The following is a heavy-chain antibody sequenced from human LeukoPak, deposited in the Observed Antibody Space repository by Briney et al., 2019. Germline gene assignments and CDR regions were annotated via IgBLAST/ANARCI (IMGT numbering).Heavy chain of an antibody. D-gene: IGHD2-8*01. CDR1: GFTFSSYA. V-gene: IGHV3-23*01. CDR3: AKDEEGVGDY. CDR2: HSGSGGST. Sequence: GGSLRLSCAASGFTFSSYAMSSVRQAPGKWLEWVSAHSGSGGSTYYADSVKGRFTISRDNSKNTLYLQMNSLRAEDTAVYYCAKDEEGVGDYWGQGTLVTVSS. J-gene: IGHJ4*02.